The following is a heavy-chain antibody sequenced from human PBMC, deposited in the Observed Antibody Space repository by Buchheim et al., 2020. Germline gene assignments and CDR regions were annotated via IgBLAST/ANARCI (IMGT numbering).Heavy chain of an antibody. D-gene: IGHD6-19*01. J-gene: IGHJ4*02. V-gene: IGHV4-39*01. Sequence: QLQLQESGPGLVKPSETLSLTCTVSGGSIVSSSYFWGWIRQPPGKGLEWIGSIYYRGSTYYNPSLTSRVTISIDTSKKQFSLNLSSVTAADTAVYYCARLAVAGTYYFDSWGQGTL. CDR2: IYYRGST. CDR1: GGSIVSSSYF. CDR3: ARLAVAGTYYFDS.